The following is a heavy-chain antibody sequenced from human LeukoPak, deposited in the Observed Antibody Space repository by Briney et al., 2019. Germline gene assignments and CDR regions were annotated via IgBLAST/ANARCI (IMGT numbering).Heavy chain of an antibody. J-gene: IGHJ4*02. D-gene: IGHD4-11*01. Sequence: GASLRLSCAASGSTFSSYAMSWVRQAPGKGLEWVSAISGMGGSTYYADSVKGRFTISRDNSKNTLYLQMNSLRAEDTAVYYCAKYFPRFDDYSRWANEYYFDYWGQGTLVTVSS. V-gene: IGHV3-23*01. CDR3: AKYFPRFDDYSRWANEYYFDY. CDR2: ISGMGGST. CDR1: GSTFSSYA.